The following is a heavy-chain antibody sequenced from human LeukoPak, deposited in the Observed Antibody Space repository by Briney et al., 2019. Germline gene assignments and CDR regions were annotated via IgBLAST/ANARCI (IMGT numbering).Heavy chain of an antibody. V-gene: IGHV3-43*01. CDR3: AKDLGTGSYYEAFDY. D-gene: IGHD1-26*01. CDR1: GFTFSTYS. J-gene: IGHJ4*02. Sequence: GASLSLFCAASGFTFSTYSIHWLRQATGKSLESNYRITWHGGSTYYADSVKGRLTISRDNRKNSVYLQMNSLRIEDTAFYYCAKDLGTGSYYEAFDYWGQGTLVTVSS. CDR2: ITWHGGST.